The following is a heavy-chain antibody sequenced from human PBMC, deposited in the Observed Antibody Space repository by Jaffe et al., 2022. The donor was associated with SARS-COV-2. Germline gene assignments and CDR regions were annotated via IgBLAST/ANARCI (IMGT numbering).Heavy chain of an antibody. CDR3: ARGFAYTNFDS. Sequence: QVQLQESGPGLVKPSQTLSLTCTVSGDSVNSGSYYWSWIRQPAGKGLEWIGRIYPSGTTNYNPSLKSRVTFSIDTSKNQFSLNLNSVTAADTAVYYCARGFAYTNFDSWGQGTLVAVSS. D-gene: IGHD3-10*01. CDR1: GDSVNSGSYY. J-gene: IGHJ4*02. V-gene: IGHV4-61*02. CDR2: IYPSGTT.